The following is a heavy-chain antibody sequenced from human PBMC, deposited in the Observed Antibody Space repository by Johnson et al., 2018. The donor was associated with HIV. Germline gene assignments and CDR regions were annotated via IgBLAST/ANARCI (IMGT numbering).Heavy chain of an antibody. CDR3: ARETRGGGCAFDI. Sequence: VQLVESGGGLVQPGGSLRLSCAASGFTFSSYAMHWVRQAPGKGLEYVSAISSNGGSTYYANSVKGRFTISRDNSKNTLYLQMGSLRAEDMAVYYCARETRGGGCAFDIWGQGTMVTVSS. CDR2: ISSNGGST. CDR1: GFTFSSYA. J-gene: IGHJ3*02. V-gene: IGHV3-64*01. D-gene: IGHD3-10*01.